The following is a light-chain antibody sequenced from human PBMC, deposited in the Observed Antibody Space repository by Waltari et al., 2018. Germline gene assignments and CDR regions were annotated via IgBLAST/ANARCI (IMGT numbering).Light chain of an antibody. CDR1: ESVIIT. CDR2: GAS. J-gene: IGKJ1*01. V-gene: IGKV3-15*01. Sequence: ETVMTQSPASLSVSSGDRATLSCRASESVIITLAWYQQKPGQAPRLLIYGASTRATGIPARFSGSGSGTEFTLTINSLQSEDFAVYYCEQYNNWPPWTFGQGTKVEIK. CDR3: EQYNNWPPWT.